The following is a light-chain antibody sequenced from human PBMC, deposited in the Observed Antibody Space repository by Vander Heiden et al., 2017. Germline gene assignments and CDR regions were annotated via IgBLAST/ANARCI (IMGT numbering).Light chain of an antibody. V-gene: IGKV4-1*01. Sequence: DIVMTQSPHSLAVSLGERATINCKSSQSVLYSSNNKNYIAWFQQKPGQPPKMLIYWASTRDSGVPARFSGSDSGTDFTLTISSLQAEDVAVYYCQQYETAPLTFGGGTKVEIK. J-gene: IGKJ4*01. CDR2: WAS. CDR1: QSVLYSSNNKNY. CDR3: QQYETAPLT.